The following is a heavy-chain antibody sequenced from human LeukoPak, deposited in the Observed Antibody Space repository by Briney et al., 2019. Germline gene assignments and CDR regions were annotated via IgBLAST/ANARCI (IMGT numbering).Heavy chain of an antibody. CDR3: AREVGSSWYGYFDY. CDR1: GYSISSGYY. Sequence: SETLSLTCTVSGYSISSGYYWGWIRQPPGKGLEWIGEINHSGSTNYNPSLKSRVTISVDTSKNQFSLKLSSVTAADTAVYYCAREVGSSWYGYFDYWGQGTLVTVSS. J-gene: IGHJ4*02. D-gene: IGHD6-13*01. V-gene: IGHV4-38-2*02. CDR2: INHSGST.